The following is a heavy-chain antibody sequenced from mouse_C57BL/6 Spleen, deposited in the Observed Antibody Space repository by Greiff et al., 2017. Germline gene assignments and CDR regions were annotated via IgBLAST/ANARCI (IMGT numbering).Heavy chain of an antibody. CDR1: GFTFSDYG. CDR2: ISSGSSNI. Sequence: EVMVVESGGGLVKPGGSLKLSCAASGFTFSDYGMHWVRQAPEKGLEWVAYISSGSSNIDYADTVKGRFTISRDNAKNTLFLQMTSLRTEDTAMYYCARGRTRFYFDYWGQGTTLTVSS. J-gene: IGHJ2*01. CDR3: ARGRTRFYFDY. V-gene: IGHV5-17*01. D-gene: IGHD1-1*01.